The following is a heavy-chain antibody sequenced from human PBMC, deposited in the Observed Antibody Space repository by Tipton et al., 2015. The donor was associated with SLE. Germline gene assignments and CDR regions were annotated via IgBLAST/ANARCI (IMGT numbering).Heavy chain of an antibody. CDR2: IHYGGTT. Sequence: TLSLTCTVSGGSITNHYWNWIRQPPGKGLEWIGYIHYGGTTPDNPSLKSRVTMSVDMSKNQFSLRLTAVTAADTAVYYCARTLGAIAHTVYDAFDIWGQGKMVTVSS. D-gene: IGHD1-26*01. V-gene: IGHV4-59*11. J-gene: IGHJ3*02. CDR3: ARTLGAIAHTVYDAFDI. CDR1: GGSITNHY.